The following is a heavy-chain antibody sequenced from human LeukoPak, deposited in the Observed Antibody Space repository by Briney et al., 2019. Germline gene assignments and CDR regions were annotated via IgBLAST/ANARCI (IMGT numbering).Heavy chain of an antibody. CDR1: GGSISSGNYY. V-gene: IGHV4-31*03. J-gene: IGHJ4*02. CDR2: IHYSGST. D-gene: IGHD3-10*01. Sequence: PSETLSLTCTVSGGSISSGNYYWSWIRQHPGKGLEWIGHIHYSGSTYHNPSLTSRVTISVDTSKNQFSLKLNSVTAADTAVYYCAIMESLYGLGSRDYWGQGTLVTVSS. CDR3: AIMESLYGLGSRDY.